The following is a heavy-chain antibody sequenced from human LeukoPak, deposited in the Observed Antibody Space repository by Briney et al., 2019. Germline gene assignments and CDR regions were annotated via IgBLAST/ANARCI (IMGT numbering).Heavy chain of an antibody. CDR2: IDPSDSYT. V-gene: IGHV5-10-1*01. Sequence: GESLKVSCKGSGYSFTSYWISWVRQMPGKGLEWMGRIDPSDSYTNYSPSFQGHVTISADKSISTAYLQWSSLQASDTAMYYCARHSAGYCSGGSCYPFRWFDPWGQGTLVTVSS. CDR3: ARHSAGYCSGGSCYPFRWFDP. CDR1: GYSFTSYW. D-gene: IGHD2-15*01. J-gene: IGHJ5*02.